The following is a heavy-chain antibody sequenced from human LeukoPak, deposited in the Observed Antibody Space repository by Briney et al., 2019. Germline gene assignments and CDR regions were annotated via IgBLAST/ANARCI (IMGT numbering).Heavy chain of an antibody. Sequence: PSETLSLTCTVSGGSISSYYWSWIRQPPEKGPEWIGYIYYSGSTNYNPSLKSRVTISVDTSKNQFSLKLSSVTAADTAVYYCAREGTDTAAAFDIWGQGTVVTVSS. J-gene: IGHJ3*02. CDR2: IYYSGST. V-gene: IGHV4-59*12. D-gene: IGHD5-18*01. CDR3: AREGTDTAAAFDI. CDR1: GGSISSYY.